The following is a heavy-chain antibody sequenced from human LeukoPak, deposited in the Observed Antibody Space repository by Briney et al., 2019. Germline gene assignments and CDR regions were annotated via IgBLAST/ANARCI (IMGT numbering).Heavy chain of an antibody. Sequence: SETLSLTCSVSGDSIINSYFWAWIRQPPGKGLEWIGSMYYKGSTYYNLSLKSRVTISVDTSKNHFSLKLNSVTAADTAVYYCARDPYSSSWKNWFDPWGRGILVTVSS. CDR2: MYYKGST. D-gene: IGHD6-13*01. CDR3: ARDPYSSSWKNWFDP. J-gene: IGHJ5*02. V-gene: IGHV4-39*07. CDR1: GDSIINSYF.